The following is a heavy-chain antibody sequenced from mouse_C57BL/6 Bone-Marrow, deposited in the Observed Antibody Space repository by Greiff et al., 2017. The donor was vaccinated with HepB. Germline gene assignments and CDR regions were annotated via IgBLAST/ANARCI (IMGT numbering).Heavy chain of an antibody. CDR2: FYPGSGSI. J-gene: IGHJ1*03. CDR3: ARHEGPDYYGSSYGWYFDV. CDR1: GYTFTEYT. V-gene: IGHV1-62-2*01. Sequence: VQRVESGAELVKPGASVKLSCKASGYTFTEYTIHWVKQRSGQGLEWIGWFYPGSGSIKYNEKFKDKATLTADKSSSTVYMELSRLTSEDSAVYFCARHEGPDYYGSSYGWYFDVWGTGTTVTVSS. D-gene: IGHD1-1*01.